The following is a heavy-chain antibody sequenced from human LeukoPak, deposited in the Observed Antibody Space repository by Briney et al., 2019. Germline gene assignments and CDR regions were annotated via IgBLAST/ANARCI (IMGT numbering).Heavy chain of an antibody. V-gene: IGHV1-69*05. Sequence: GASVKVSCKASGGTFSSYAISWVRQAPGQGLEWMGGIIPIFGTANYAQKFQGRVTITTDESTSTAYMEQSSLRSEDTAVYYCARVGGGPFDAFDIWGQGTMVTVSS. J-gene: IGHJ3*02. CDR3: ARVGGGPFDAFDI. CDR1: GGTFSSYA. D-gene: IGHD3-16*01. CDR2: IIPIFGTA.